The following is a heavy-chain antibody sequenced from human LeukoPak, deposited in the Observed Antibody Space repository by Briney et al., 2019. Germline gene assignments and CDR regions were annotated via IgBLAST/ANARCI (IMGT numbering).Heavy chain of an antibody. Sequence: PGGSLRLSCAASGFTFSSYAMSWVRQVPGKGLEWVSVISGSGDNTYYADSVKGRFTISRDNSKNTLYLQMNSLRAEDTAVYYCARGPDIVVVVAADVTGYYFDYWGQGTLVTVSS. CDR2: ISGSGDNT. J-gene: IGHJ4*02. D-gene: IGHD2-15*01. CDR1: GFTFSSYA. V-gene: IGHV3-23*01. CDR3: ARGPDIVVVVAADVTGYYFDY.